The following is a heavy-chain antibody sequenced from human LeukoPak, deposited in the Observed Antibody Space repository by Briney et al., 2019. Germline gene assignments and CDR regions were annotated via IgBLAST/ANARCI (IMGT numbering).Heavy chain of an antibody. CDR2: IYTSGST. CDR3: ARGGRNYYYYYMDV. CDR1: GGSISSYY. V-gene: IGHV4-4*07. Sequence: KASETLSLTCTVSGGSISSYYWSWIRQPAGKGLEWIGRIYTSGSTNYNPSLKSRVTMSVDTSKNQFSLKLSSVTAADTAVYYCARGGRNYYYYYMDVWGKGTTVTISS. J-gene: IGHJ6*03.